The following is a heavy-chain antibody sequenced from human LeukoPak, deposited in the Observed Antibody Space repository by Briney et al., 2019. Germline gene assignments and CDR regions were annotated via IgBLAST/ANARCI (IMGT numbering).Heavy chain of an antibody. CDR2: ISSSGGNT. CDR3: ARGGDYGVKIDY. CDR1: GFTFSRYA. D-gene: IGHD3-16*01. J-gene: IGHJ4*02. Sequence: GGSQSLFCAASGFTFSRYAMSGVRQAPGKGLEWVSGISSSGGNTYYADSVKGRFTFSRDNSKNTIYLQMNSLRADDTAVYYCARGGDYGVKIDYWGQGTLVTVSS. V-gene: IGHV3-23*01.